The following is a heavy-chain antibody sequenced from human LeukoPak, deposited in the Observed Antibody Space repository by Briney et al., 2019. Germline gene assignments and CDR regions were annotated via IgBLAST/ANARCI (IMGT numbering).Heavy chain of an antibody. V-gene: IGHV3-30-3*01. CDR1: GFTFGSYA. Sequence: QPGGSLRLSCAASGFTFGSYAMHWVRQAPGKGLEWVAVISYDGSNKYYADSVKGRFTISRDNSKNTLYLQMNSLRAEDTAVYYCARGSPSQRAALIQLWSAGDYWGQGTLVTVSS. CDR3: ARGSPSQRAALIQLWSAGDY. J-gene: IGHJ4*02. D-gene: IGHD5-18*01. CDR2: ISYDGSNK.